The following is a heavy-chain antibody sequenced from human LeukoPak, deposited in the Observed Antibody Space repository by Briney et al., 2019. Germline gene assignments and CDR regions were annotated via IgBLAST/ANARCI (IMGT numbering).Heavy chain of an antibody. V-gene: IGHV1-69*06. CDR3: ARVDYGSGST. CDR1: GYTLTELS. D-gene: IGHD3-10*01. J-gene: IGHJ5*02. CDR2: IIPIFGTA. Sequence: GASVKVSCKVSGYTLTELSMHWVRQAPGQGLEWMGGIIPIFGTANYAQKFQGRVTITADKSTSTAYMELSSLRSEDTAVYYCARVDYGSGSTWGQGTLVTVSS.